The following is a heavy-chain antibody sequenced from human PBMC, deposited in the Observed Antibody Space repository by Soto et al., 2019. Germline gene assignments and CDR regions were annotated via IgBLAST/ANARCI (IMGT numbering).Heavy chain of an antibody. CDR2: IIPLFAPA. D-gene: IGHD3-22*01. CDR1: EGTFGSYA. J-gene: IGHJ4*02. V-gene: IGHV1-69*13. Sequence: SGKVSSKAFEGTFGSYAFSWVRRAPGKWLESMGAIIPLFAPASSAPELQGRGTITADEPTSTASVELSSLRSEDTAVYYCPGPSLDYYYDSSGYYMWGQGPLVTVSS. CDR3: PGPSLDYYYDSSGYYM.